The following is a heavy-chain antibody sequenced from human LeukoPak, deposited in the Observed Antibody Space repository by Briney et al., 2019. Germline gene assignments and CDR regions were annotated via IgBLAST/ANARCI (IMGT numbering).Heavy chain of an antibody. CDR1: GFSISDYH. J-gene: IGHJ4*02. D-gene: IGHD3-16*01. V-gene: IGHV3-11*01. CDR3: TKERRGTYYAFES. Sequence: PGGSLRLSCDASGFSISDYHMSWIRQSPGKGLEWISYITSGAGSTKYADSVKGRFTISRDKAKNSVALQLNSLRAEDTAVYYCTKERRGTYYAFESWGQGTLVTVSS. CDR2: ITSGAGST.